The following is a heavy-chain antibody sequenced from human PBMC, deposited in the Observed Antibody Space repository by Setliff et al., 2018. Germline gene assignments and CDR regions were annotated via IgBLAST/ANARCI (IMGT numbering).Heavy chain of an antibody. V-gene: IGHV1-69*10. CDR1: GGTFSSYA. Sequence: SVKVSCKASGGTFSSYAISWVRQAPGQGLEWMGGIIPILGIANYAQKFQDRVTITADESTSTAYMELSSLRSEDTAVYYCARERATGYCSGGSCYDPYYFDYWGQGTLVTVSS. D-gene: IGHD2-15*01. J-gene: IGHJ4*02. CDR2: IIPILGIA. CDR3: ARERATGYCSGGSCYDPYYFDY.